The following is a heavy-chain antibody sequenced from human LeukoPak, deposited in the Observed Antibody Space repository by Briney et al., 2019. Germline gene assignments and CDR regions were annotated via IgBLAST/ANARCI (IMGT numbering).Heavy chain of an antibody. Sequence: GRSLRLSCAASGFTFSAFPLEWVRQAPGKGLEWVSSVNGDSSYIYYADSVKGRFTIARDNARNSLHLQMNSLRAEDTAVYYCARLRCDVTSCFGKYYFDHWGQGALVTVSS. J-gene: IGHJ4*02. CDR2: VNGDSSYI. CDR1: GFTFSAFP. V-gene: IGHV3-21*01. D-gene: IGHD2-2*01. CDR3: ARLRCDVTSCFGKYYFDH.